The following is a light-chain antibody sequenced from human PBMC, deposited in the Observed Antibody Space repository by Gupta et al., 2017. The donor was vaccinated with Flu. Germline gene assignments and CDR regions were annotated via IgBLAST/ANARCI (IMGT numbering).Light chain of an antibody. V-gene: IGLV2-14*01. CDR1: SSDVGGYNY. Sequence: SALTQPASVSGSPGQSITISCTGTSSDVGGYNYVSWYQQHPGKAPKLMIYEVSNRPSGVSKRFSGSKSGNTASLTISGVQAEDEADYYCSSYTSSSTFVVFGGGTKLTVL. CDR3: SSYTSSSTFVV. J-gene: IGLJ2*01. CDR2: EVS.